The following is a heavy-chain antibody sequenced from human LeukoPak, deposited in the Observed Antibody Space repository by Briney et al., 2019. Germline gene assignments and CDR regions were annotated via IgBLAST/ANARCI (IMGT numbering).Heavy chain of an antibody. D-gene: IGHD3-22*01. J-gene: IGHJ6*03. CDR1: GGSISSYY. Sequence: SETLSLTCTVSGGSISSYYWSWIRQPAGKGLEWIGRIYTSGSTNYNPSLKSRVTMSVDTSKNQFSLKLSSVTAADTAVYYCARASAYYDSSGSKRNYYYYYYMDVWGKGTTVTISS. V-gene: IGHV4-4*07. CDR3: ARASAYYDSSGSKRNYYYYYYMDV. CDR2: IYTSGST.